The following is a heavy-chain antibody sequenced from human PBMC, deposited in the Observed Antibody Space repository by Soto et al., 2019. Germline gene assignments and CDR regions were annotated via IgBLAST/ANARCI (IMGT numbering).Heavy chain of an antibody. V-gene: IGHV4-34*01. J-gene: IGHJ3*02. Sequence: SETLSLTCAVYGGSFSGYYWSWIRQPPGKGLEWIGEINHSGSTNYNPSLKSRVTISVDTSKNQFSLKLSSVTAADTAVYYCARVPTDDAFDIWGQGXMVTVSS. CDR1: GGSFSGYY. CDR2: INHSGST. CDR3: ARVPTDDAFDI.